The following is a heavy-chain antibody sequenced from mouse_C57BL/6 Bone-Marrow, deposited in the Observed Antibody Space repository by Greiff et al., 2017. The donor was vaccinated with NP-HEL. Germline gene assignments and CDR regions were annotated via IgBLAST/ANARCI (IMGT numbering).Heavy chain of an antibody. CDR2: FHPNSGST. V-gene: IGHV1-64*01. CDR3: ARWNGYYWLAY. J-gene: IGHJ3*01. D-gene: IGHD2-3*01. CDR1: GYTFTSYW. Sequence: QVQLQQPGAELVKPGASVTLSCKASGYTFTSYWMHWVKQRPGQGLEWIGMFHPNSGSTNYNEKFKSKATLTVDKSTNTAYMQLSSLTSEDSAVYFCARWNGYYWLAYWGQGTLVTVSA.